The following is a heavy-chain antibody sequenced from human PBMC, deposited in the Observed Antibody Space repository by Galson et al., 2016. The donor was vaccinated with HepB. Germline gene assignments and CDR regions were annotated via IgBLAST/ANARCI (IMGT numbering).Heavy chain of an antibody. CDR2: IIPILGIA. D-gene: IGHD6-19*01. CDR1: GGTFNSYA. CDR3: ARNLPSSGYSSSEYFHY. J-gene: IGHJ1*01. Sequence: SVKVSCKASGGTFNSYAISWVRQAPGQGLEWMGGIIPILGIASYAQKFQGRLTITADTSTTTAYMDLSSLKSDDTAVYYCARNLPSSGYSSSEYFHYWGQGTLVTVSS. V-gene: IGHV1-69*10.